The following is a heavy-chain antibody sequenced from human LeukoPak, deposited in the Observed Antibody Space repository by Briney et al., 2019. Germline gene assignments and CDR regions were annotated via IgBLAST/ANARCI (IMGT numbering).Heavy chain of an antibody. J-gene: IGHJ4*02. CDR1: GFTFSSYA. V-gene: IGHV3-30*04. Sequence: GGSLRLSCAASGFTFSSYAMHWVRQAPGKGLEWVAVISYDGSNKYYADSVKGRFTISRDNSKNTLYLQMNSLRAEDTAVYYCAGDQSIVGATTSSDYFDYWGQGTLVTVSS. CDR2: ISYDGSNK. CDR3: AGDQSIVGATTSSDYFDY. D-gene: IGHD1-26*01.